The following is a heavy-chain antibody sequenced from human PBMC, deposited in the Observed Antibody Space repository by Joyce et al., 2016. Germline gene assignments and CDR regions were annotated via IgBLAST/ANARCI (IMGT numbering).Heavy chain of an antibody. D-gene: IGHD3-10*01. Sequence: QLHLQESGPGLLKPSETLSLTCTVSGASITGATYYWGWIRQSPGKGLEWIGSIYYTGRTFYSPSLESAFSMSVDTSNNRFSLKLSSVTAADTAIYFCARGIYFGSGTYYGHDAFDIWGQGTMLTVSS. J-gene: IGHJ3*02. V-gene: IGHV4-39*07. CDR2: IYYTGRT. CDR3: ARGIYFGSGTYYGHDAFDI. CDR1: GASITGATYY.